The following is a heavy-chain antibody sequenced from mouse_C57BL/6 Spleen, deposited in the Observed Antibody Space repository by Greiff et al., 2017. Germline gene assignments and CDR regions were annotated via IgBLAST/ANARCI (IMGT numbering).Heavy chain of an antibody. V-gene: IGHV1-74*01. J-gene: IGHJ4*01. Sequence: QVQLQQPGAELVKPGASVKVSCKASGYTFTSYWMHWVKQRPGQGLEWIGRIHPSDSDTNYNQKFKGKATLTVDTSSSTAYMQLSSLTSEDSAVYYCAMGSYDRYYYAMDYWGQGTSVTVSS. CDR1: GYTFTSYW. CDR2: IHPSDSDT. D-gene: IGHD2-12*01. CDR3: AMGSYDRYYYAMDY.